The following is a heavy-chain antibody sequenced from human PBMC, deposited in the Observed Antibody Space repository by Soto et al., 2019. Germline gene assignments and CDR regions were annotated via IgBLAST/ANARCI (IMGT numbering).Heavy chain of an antibody. D-gene: IGHD4-17*01. CDR2: ISAYNGNT. J-gene: IGHJ5*02. CDR1: GYTFTSYG. CDR3: ASDYLDDYGDSPNWFDP. Sequence: QVQLVQSGAEVKKPGASVKVSCKASGYTFTSYGISWVRQAPGQGLEWMGWISAYNGNTNYAQKLQGRVTMTTDTSTSTAYMELRSLRSDDTAVYYCASDYLDDYGDSPNWFDPWGQGTLVTVSS. V-gene: IGHV1-18*04.